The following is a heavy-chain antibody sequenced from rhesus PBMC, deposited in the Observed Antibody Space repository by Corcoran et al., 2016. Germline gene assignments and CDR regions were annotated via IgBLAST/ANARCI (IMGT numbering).Heavy chain of an antibody. V-gene: IGHV2-95*01. J-gene: IGHJ4*01. Sequence: QVTLKESGPALVKPTQTLTLTCTFPGFPISTTGTGVAWIRQPPGKALEWRASIYWNDSKYYSTSLKSRLTISKDTSKNQVVLTMTNMDPVDTATYYCARGGGYSGYTDYFDYWGQGVLVTVSS. CDR1: GFPISTTGTG. D-gene: IGHD5-30*01. CDR2: IYWNDSK. CDR3: ARGGGYSGYTDYFDY.